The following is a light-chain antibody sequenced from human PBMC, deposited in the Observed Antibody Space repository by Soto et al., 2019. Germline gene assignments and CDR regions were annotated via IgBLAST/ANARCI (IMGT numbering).Light chain of an antibody. V-gene: IGKV3-15*01. CDR1: QSVSSN. J-gene: IGKJ1*01. CDR3: QQYNNWPET. Sequence: EIVMTQSPATLSVSPGKRATLSCRASQSVSSNLAWYQQKVGQAPKLLIYDASTRATGIPARFSGSGSGTEFTLTISSLQSEDFAVYYCQQYNNWPETFGQGTKVEIK. CDR2: DAS.